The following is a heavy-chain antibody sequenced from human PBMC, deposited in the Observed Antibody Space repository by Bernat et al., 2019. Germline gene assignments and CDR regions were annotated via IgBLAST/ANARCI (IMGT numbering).Heavy chain of an antibody. V-gene: IGHV3-30*02. CDR2: IRFDGSNK. Sequence: QVQLVESGGGVVQPGGSLSLSCAASGFTFSSYGMHWVRQAPGKGLEWVAFIRFDGSNKYYADSVKGRFTISRDNSKRTLYLQMNSLRAEDTAVYYCAKDGGSYWNCDYWGQGTLVTVSS. D-gene: IGHD1-26*01. J-gene: IGHJ4*02. CDR3: AKDGGSYWNCDY. CDR1: GFTFSSYG.